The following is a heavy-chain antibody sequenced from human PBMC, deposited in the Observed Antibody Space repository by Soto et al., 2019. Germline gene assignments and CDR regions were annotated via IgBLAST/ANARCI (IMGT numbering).Heavy chain of an antibody. Sequence: AASVKVSCKASGYTFTSYYMHWVRQAPGQGLEWMGIINPSGGSTSYAQKFQGRVTMTRDTSTSTVYMELSSLRSEDTAVYYCARDPVLRFLEWLSDYGMDVWGQGTTVTVSS. CDR3: ARDPVLRFLEWLSDYGMDV. CDR2: INPSGGST. D-gene: IGHD3-3*01. V-gene: IGHV1-46*01. J-gene: IGHJ6*02. CDR1: GYTFTSYY.